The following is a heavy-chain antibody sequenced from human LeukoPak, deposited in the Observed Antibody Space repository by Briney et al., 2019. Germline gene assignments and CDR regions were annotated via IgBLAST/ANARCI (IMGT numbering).Heavy chain of an antibody. CDR1: GVSISRFY. Sequence: PSETLSLTCTTSGVSISRFYWSWVRQPPGKGLEWIGNIYSGVPTYFNPSLKSRVIISVDTSKNQFSLNLTSVTAADTAMYYYVQTTGWPGFDYWGQGILVTVSS. CDR3: VQTTGWPGFDY. J-gene: IGHJ4*02. D-gene: IGHD1-1*01. CDR2: IYSGVPT. V-gene: IGHV4-4*09.